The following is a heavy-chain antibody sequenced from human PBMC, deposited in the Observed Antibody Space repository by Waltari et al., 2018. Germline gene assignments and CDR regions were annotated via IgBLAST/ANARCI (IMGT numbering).Heavy chain of an antibody. V-gene: IGHV4-59*01. D-gene: IGHD1-1*01. Sequence: QVQLQESGPGLVRPSETLSLTCSVSGVSMQNYFWNWIRQSPGKGLAWIGGARGTGITKYSPSFQSRAVISVDRYINQIYLKMASVTAADTAVYYCAKWNDAGRFFDSWGQGTLVTVSS. J-gene: IGHJ4*02. CDR1: GVSMQNYF. CDR3: AKWNDAGRFFDS. CDR2: ARGTGIT.